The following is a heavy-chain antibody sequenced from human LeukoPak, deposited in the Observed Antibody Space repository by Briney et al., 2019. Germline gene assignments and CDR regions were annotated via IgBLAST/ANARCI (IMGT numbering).Heavy chain of an antibody. J-gene: IGHJ3*02. V-gene: IGHV1-2*02. D-gene: IGHD1-7*01. CDR2: INPNSGGT. CDR1: GYTFTSYT. CDR3: ARGFAEEGTTTGAFDI. Sequence: ASVKVSCKASGYTFTSYTIHWVRQAPGQGLEWMGWINPNSGGTNYAQKFQGRVTMTRDTSISTAYMELRRLGSDDTAVYYCARGFAEEGTTTGAFDIWGHGTMVTVSS.